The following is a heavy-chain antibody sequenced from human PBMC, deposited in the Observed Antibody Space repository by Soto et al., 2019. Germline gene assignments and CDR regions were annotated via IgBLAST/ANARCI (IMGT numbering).Heavy chain of an antibody. CDR3: ARGGSSWYGAWFDP. CDR1: GGSISSYY. V-gene: IGHV4-59*01. CDR2: IYDDVST. D-gene: IGHD6-13*01. Sequence: PSETLSLTCTVSGGSISSYYWSWIRQPPGQGLEWIGYIYDDVSTNYNSSLKSRVTISVYTSKNQFSLKLSSVTAAATAVYYCARGGSSWYGAWFDPWGQGTLVTVSS. J-gene: IGHJ5*02.